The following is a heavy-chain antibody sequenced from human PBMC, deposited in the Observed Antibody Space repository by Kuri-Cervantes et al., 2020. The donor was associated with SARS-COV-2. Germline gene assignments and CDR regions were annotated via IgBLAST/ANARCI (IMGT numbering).Heavy chain of an antibody. V-gene: IGHV3-30*18. J-gene: IGHJ4*02. CDR1: GFIFRSSG. D-gene: IGHD3-3*01. CDR3: AKGGDFWSGFTYFDS. Sequence: GESLKISCAASGFIFRSSGMHWVRQAPGKGLEWVALLSNDGAHEYYADSVKGRFTISRDNFKNTLFLQMNSLRSEDTAMYYCAKGGDFWSGFTYFDSCGPGTLVTVSS. CDR2: LSNDGAHE.